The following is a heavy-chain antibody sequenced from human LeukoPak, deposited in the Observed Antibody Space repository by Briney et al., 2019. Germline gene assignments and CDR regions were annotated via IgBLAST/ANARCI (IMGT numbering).Heavy chain of an antibody. Sequence: GGSLRLSCAASGFTFSSYAMSWVRQAPGKGLEWVSAISGSGGSTYYADSVKGRFTISRDNSKNTLYLQMNSLRAEDTAVYYCAKVGYGSSGYYLDYWGQGTLVTVSS. J-gene: IGHJ4*02. CDR1: GFTFSSYA. CDR2: ISGSGGST. V-gene: IGHV3-23*01. D-gene: IGHD3-22*01. CDR3: AKVGYGSSGYYLDY.